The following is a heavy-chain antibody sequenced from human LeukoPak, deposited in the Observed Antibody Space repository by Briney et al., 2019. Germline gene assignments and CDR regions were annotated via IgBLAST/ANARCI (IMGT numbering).Heavy chain of an antibody. V-gene: IGHV4-61*02. CDR2: IYTSGST. Sequence: SETLSLTCTVSGGSISSSSYYWGWIRQPPGKGLEWIGRIYTSGSTNYNPSLKSRVTISVDTSKNQFSLKLSSVTAADTAVYYCAGDLSGLFDYWGQGTLVTVSS. J-gene: IGHJ4*02. D-gene: IGHD6-19*01. CDR1: GGSISSSSYY. CDR3: AGDLSGLFDY.